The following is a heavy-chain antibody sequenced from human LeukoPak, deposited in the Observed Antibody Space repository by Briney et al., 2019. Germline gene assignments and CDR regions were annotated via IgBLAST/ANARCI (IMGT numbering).Heavy chain of an antibody. CDR3: ANGGYCSSTSCYPFPLPPDD. V-gene: IGHV3-30*02. CDR1: GFTFSSYG. J-gene: IGHJ4*02. Sequence: GGSLRLSCAASGFTFSSYGMHWVRQAPGKGLEWVAFIRYDGSNKYYADSVKGRFTISRDNSKNTLYLQMNSLRAQDTAVYYCANGGYCSSTSCYPFPLPPDDWGQGTLVSVSS. D-gene: IGHD2-2*01. CDR2: IRYDGSNK.